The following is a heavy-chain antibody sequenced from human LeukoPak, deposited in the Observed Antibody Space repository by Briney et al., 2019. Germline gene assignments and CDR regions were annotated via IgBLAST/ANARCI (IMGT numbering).Heavy chain of an antibody. D-gene: IGHD4-23*01. Sequence: SETLSLTCTVSGGSISSYYWSWIRQPPGKGLEWIGEINHSGSTNYNPSLKSRVTISVDTSKNQFSLKLCSVTAADTAVYYCARGALTVVMDYWGQGTLVTVSS. CDR3: ARGALTVVMDY. V-gene: IGHV4-34*01. J-gene: IGHJ4*02. CDR1: GGSISSYY. CDR2: INHSGST.